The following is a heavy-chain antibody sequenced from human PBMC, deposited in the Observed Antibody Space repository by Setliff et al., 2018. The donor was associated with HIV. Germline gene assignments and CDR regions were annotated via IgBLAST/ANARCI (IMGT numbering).Heavy chain of an antibody. CDR1: GFSFSAYY. CDR3: ARDKENYYYGMDV. J-gene: IGHJ6*02. CDR2: ISPKNGDT. Sequence: ASVKVSCKASGFSFSAYYIHRVRQAPGRGLEWMGWISPKNGDTSYSQKFQGRVTMTRDTSTNTAYMELNRLSFDDTAVFYCARDKENYYYGMDVWGQGTAVTVSS. V-gene: IGHV1-2*02.